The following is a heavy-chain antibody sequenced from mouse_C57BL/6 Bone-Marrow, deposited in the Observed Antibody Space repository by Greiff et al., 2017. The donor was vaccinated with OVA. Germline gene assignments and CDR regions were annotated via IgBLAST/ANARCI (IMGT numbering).Heavy chain of an antibody. Sequence: QVQLQQPGAELVKPGASVKMSCKASGYTFTSYWITWVKQRPGQGLEWIGDIYPGSGSTNYNEKFKSKATLTVDTSSSTAYMQLSSLTSEDSAVYFCERPFITTVVAALDYAVDYWGKGTSVTVSS. V-gene: IGHV1-55*01. J-gene: IGHJ4*01. CDR2: IYPGSGST. D-gene: IGHD1-1*01. CDR1: GYTFTSYW. CDR3: ERPFITTVVAALDYAVDY.